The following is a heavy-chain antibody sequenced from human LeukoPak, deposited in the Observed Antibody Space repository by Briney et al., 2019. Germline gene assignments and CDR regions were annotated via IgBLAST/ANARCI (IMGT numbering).Heavy chain of an antibody. V-gene: IGHV3-48*01. CDR2: ISSSSSTI. D-gene: IGHD1-26*01. J-gene: IGHJ4*02. CDR3: ARERSYYLRY. Sequence: PGTSLRLSCVASGFSFRSYGMHWVRQAPGKGLEWVSYISSSSSTIYYADSVKGRFTISRDNAKNSLYLQMNSLRAEDTAVYYCARERSYYLRYWGQGTLVTVSS. CDR1: GFSFRSYG.